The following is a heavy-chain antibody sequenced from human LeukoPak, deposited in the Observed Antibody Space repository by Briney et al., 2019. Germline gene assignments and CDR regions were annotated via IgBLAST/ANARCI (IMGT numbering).Heavy chain of an antibody. V-gene: IGHV3-11*01. Sequence: GGSLRLSCAASGFTFSDYYMSWIRQAPGKGLEWVSYISSSGSTIYYTDSVKGRFTISRDNAKNSLYLQMNSLRAEDTAVYYCARDAMVRGFRVWYFDLWGRGTLVAVSS. CDR2: ISSSGSTI. D-gene: IGHD3-10*01. J-gene: IGHJ2*01. CDR1: GFTFSDYY. CDR3: ARDAMVRGFRVWYFDL.